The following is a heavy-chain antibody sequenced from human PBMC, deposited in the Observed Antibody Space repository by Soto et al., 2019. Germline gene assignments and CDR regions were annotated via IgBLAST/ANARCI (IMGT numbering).Heavy chain of an antibody. CDR1: GFTFSSYA. J-gene: IGHJ4*02. Sequence: EVQLLESGGGLVQPGGSLRLSCAASGFTFSSYAMSWVRQAPGKGLEWVSTISGSGGSTYYADSVKARFTISRDNSEVTLYLQMNSLMGEYTSVYYCAYRSPPFDYWGQGTLVTVSS. CDR2: ISGSGGST. CDR3: AYRSPPFDY. V-gene: IGHV3-23*01. D-gene: IGHD6-13*01.